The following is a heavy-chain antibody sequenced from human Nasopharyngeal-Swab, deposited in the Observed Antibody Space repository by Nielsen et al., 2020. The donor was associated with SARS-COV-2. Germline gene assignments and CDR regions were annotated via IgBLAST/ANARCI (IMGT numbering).Heavy chain of an antibody. Sequence: GGSLRLSCAASGFTFSSYWMHWVRQAPGKGLVWVSRINSDGSSTSYADSVKGRFTISRDNSKNTLYLQMNSLRAADTAVYYCARDAPYDFWNRYNWFDPWGQGTLVTVSS. CDR2: INSDGSST. V-gene: IGHV3-74*01. CDR3: ARDAPYDFWNRYNWFDP. CDR1: GFTFSSYW. J-gene: IGHJ5*02. D-gene: IGHD3-3*01.